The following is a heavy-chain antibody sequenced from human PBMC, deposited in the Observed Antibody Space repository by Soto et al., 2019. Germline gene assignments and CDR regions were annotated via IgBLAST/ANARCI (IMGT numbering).Heavy chain of an antibody. CDR2: ISYDGTSE. V-gene: IGHV3-30-3*01. Sequence: QVQLVESGGGVVQPGRSLRLSCAASGFTFSSYPIHWVRQAPGKGLEWVGSISYDGTSEDFADSLRGRFTLSRDNSKNMLWLQMNSLRSEDTAVYYCLGDYSGWFDFWGQGTLVTVSS. CDR3: LGDYSGWFDF. D-gene: IGHD3-10*01. J-gene: IGHJ5*01. CDR1: GFTFSSYP.